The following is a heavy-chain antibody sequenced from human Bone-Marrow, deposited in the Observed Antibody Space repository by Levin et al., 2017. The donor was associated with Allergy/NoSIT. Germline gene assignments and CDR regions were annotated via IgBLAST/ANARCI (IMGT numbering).Heavy chain of an antibody. Sequence: SLKISCAASGFTFDDYAMHWVRQAPGKGLEWVSGISWNSGSRGYADSVKGRFTISRDNAKNSLYLQMNSLRPKDTALYYCARDKRAATPYYLDDWGQGTLVTVSS. CDR1: GFTFDDYA. CDR2: ISWNSGSR. CDR3: ARDKRAATPYYLDD. D-gene: IGHD2-15*01. J-gene: IGHJ4*02. V-gene: IGHV3-9*01.